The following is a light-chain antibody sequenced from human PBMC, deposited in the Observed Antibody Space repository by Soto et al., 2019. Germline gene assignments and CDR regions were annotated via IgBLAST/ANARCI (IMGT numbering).Light chain of an antibody. CDR3: QQYVNRPPLT. J-gene: IGKJ4*01. V-gene: IGKV3-15*01. Sequence: EIVMTQSPVTLSVSPGERATLSCRASQSVDGKLAWYQQKPGQAPRLLIYGASTRATGIPARFSGSGSGTEFTLTISSLQSEDFAVYYCQQYVNRPPLTFGGGTEVEIK. CDR2: GAS. CDR1: QSVDGK.